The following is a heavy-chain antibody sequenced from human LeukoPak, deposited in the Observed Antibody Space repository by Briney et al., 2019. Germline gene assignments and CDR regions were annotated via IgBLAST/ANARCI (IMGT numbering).Heavy chain of an antibody. CDR1: GGSIRYSSYY. CDR2: IHSSGST. V-gene: IGHV4-39*01. CDR3: ARLSPTGGYSFDY. D-gene: IGHD5-18*01. Sequence: SETLSLTCSVAGGSIRYSSYYWTWIRQPPGKGLEWIGNIHSSGSTDYSPSLKSRVAISVDTSKNQFSLRLSSVTAADTAVYYCARLSPTGGYSFDYWGQGTLVTVSS. J-gene: IGHJ4*02.